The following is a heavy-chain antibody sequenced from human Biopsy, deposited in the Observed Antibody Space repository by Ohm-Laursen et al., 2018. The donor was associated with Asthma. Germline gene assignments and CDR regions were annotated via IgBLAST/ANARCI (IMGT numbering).Heavy chain of an antibody. CDR1: GGSISSGGYY. CDR2: IYYSGST. D-gene: IGHD5-24*01. Sequence: TLSLTCTVSGGSISSGGYYWSWIRQHPGKGLEWIGYIYYSGSTYYNPSLKSRVTISVDTSKNQFSLKLSSVTSAYTAVYYCARVKDGYNFDYWGQGTLVTVSS. V-gene: IGHV4-31*03. CDR3: ARVKDGYNFDY. J-gene: IGHJ4*02.